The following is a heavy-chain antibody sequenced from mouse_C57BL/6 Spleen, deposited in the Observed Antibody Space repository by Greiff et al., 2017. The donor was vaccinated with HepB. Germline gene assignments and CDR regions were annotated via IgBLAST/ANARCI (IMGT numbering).Heavy chain of an antibody. D-gene: IGHD2-4*01. CDR2: IHPNSGST. V-gene: IGHV1-64*01. J-gene: IGHJ2*01. CDR3: ARAAYDYDDYFDY. Sequence: VQLQQPGAELVKPGASVKLSCKASGYTFTSYWMHWVKQRPGQGLEWIGMIHPNSGSTNYNEKFKSKATLTVDKSSSTAYMQLSSLTSEDSAVYYCARAAYDYDDYFDYWGQGTTLTVSS. CDR1: GYTFTSYW.